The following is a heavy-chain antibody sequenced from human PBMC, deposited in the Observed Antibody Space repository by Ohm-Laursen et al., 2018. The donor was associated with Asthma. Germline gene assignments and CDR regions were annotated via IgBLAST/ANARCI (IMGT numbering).Heavy chain of an antibody. V-gene: IGHV4-30-4*08. CDR3: AREGYCSGGSCDPSPRGFDY. D-gene: IGHD2-15*01. CDR2: IYYSGST. J-gene: IGHJ4*02. Sequence: TLSLTCTVSGGSIGSDDYYWSWIRQHPGKGLEWIGYIYYSGSTYYNPSLKSRVTISVDTSKNQFSLKLSSVTAADTAVYYCAREGYCSGGSCDPSPRGFDYWGQGTLVTVSS. CDR1: GGSIGSDDYY.